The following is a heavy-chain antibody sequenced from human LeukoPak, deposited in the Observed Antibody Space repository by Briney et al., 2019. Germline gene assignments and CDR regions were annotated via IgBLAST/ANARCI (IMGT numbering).Heavy chain of an antibody. D-gene: IGHD1-26*01. CDR1: GYTLTELS. J-gene: IGHJ4*02. CDR2: FDPEDGET. Sequence: ASVKVSCKVSGYTLTELSMHWVRQAPGKGLEWMGGFDPEDGETIYAQKFQGRVTMTEDTSTDTAYMELSSLRSDDTAMYYCVREITRATTYFDSWGQGTLVTVSS. CDR3: VREITRATTYFDS. V-gene: IGHV1-24*01.